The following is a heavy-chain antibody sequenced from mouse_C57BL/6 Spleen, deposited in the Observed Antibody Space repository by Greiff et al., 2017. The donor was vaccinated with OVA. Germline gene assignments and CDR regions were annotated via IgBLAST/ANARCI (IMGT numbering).Heavy chain of an antibody. J-gene: IGHJ1*03. V-gene: IGHV1-4*01. CDR1: GYTFTSYT. CDR3: ARDDYGYWYFDV. CDR2: INPSSGYT. D-gene: IGHD2-4*01. Sequence: VQGVESGAELARPGASVKMSCKASGYTFTSYTMHWVKQRPGQGLEWIGYINPSSGYTKYNQKFKDKATLTADKSSSTAYMQLSSLTSEDSAVYYCARDDYGYWYFDVWGTGTTVTVSS.